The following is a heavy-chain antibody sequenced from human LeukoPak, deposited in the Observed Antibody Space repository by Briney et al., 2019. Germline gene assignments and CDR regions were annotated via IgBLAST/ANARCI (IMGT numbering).Heavy chain of an antibody. Sequence: PSETLSLACAVSGVSFDDYYWSWVRQTPGKGLEWIGEINHSGYTNDSPSLKSRVTLSIDTSRKQFSLNLRSVTVADAGIYYCTRMTTGHDYWGQGTLVTVSS. J-gene: IGHJ4*02. V-gene: IGHV4-34*01. CDR3: TRMTTGHDY. D-gene: IGHD4-17*01. CDR2: INHSGYT. CDR1: GVSFDDYY.